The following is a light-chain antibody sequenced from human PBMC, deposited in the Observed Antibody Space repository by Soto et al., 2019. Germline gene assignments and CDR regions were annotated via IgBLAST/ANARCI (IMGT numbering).Light chain of an antibody. J-gene: IGLJ2*01. V-gene: IGLV2-14*01. CDR2: DVN. Sequence: QSALTQPASVSGSPGQSITISCTGTSSDIGGYNYVSWYQQHPGKAPKLMIYDVNIRPSGLSNRFSGSKSGNTASLTISGLQAEDESDYYCRSYTNSGTVVFGGGTKLTVL. CDR1: SSDIGGYNY. CDR3: RSYTNSGTVV.